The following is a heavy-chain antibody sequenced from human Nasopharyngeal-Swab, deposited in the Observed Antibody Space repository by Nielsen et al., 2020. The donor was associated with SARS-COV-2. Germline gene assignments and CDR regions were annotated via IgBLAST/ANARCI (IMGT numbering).Heavy chain of an antibody. V-gene: IGHV3-9*01. CDR1: GFTFDDYA. CDR2: ISWNSGSI. CDR3: AKGGYSYGSYAFDI. Sequence: SLKISCAASGFTFDDYAMHWVRQAPGKGLEWVSGISWNSGSIGYADSVKGRFTISRDNAKNSLYLQMNSLRAEDTALYYCAKGGYSYGSYAFDIWGQGTMVTVSS. J-gene: IGHJ3*02. D-gene: IGHD5-18*01.